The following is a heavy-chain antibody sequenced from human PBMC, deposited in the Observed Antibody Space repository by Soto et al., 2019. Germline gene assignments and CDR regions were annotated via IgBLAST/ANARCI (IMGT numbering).Heavy chain of an antibody. D-gene: IGHD3-9*01. J-gene: IGHJ4*02. CDR1: GFTLSSDW. Sequence: VSLRLSCAASGFTLSSDWMSWVRQAPWKGLEWVANIKQDGSEKYYVDSVKGRFTISRDNAKNSLYLQMNSLRAEDTAVYYCARGLVTPHYDILTGYYYFDYWGQGTLVTVSS. CDR2: IKQDGSEK. CDR3: ARGLVTPHYDILTGYYYFDY. V-gene: IGHV3-7*01.